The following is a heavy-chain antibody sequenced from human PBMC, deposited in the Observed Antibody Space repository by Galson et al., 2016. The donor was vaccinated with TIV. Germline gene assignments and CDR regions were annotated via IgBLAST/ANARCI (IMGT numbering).Heavy chain of an antibody. CDR3: ARGELATTKILFDY. D-gene: IGHD1-1*01. CDR2: IWFDGSND. Sequence: SLRLSCATSGFTFSSHGMHWVRQAPGKGLEGVAVIWFDGSNDRYADSVKGRFTISRDNSKNTLYLQMNSLRAEDTAMYYCARGELATTKILFDYWGQGTLVTVSS. CDR1: GFTFSSHG. J-gene: IGHJ4*02. V-gene: IGHV3-33*01.